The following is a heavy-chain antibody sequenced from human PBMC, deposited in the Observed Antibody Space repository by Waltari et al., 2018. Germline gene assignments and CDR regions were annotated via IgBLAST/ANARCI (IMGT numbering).Heavy chain of an antibody. CDR1: AGSFSGYY. Sequence: QVQLQQWGAGLLKPSETLSLTCAISAGSFSGYYCSWICQAPGKGLEWIAEINLSGKTDYNPSLRSRVTMSVDTSKNQFSLKLSSVTAADTAVYYCASGPGGYYFESWGLGTLVTVSS. CDR3: ASGPGGYYFES. CDR2: INLSGKT. D-gene: IGHD3-16*01. J-gene: IGHJ4*02. V-gene: IGHV4-34*02.